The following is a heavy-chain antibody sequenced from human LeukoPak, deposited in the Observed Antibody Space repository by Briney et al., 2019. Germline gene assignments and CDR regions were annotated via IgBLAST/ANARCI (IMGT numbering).Heavy chain of an antibody. CDR3: ASQPPGYNVVVPAAPWY. Sequence: PGGSLRLSCAASGFTFSSNSMNWVRQAPGKGLEWVSSISSSSSYIYYADSVKGRFTISRDNAKNSLYLQMNSLRAEDTAVYYCASQPPGYNVVVPAAPWYWGQGTLVTVSS. CDR2: ISSSSSYI. D-gene: IGHD2-2*01. CDR1: GFTFSSNS. V-gene: IGHV3-21*01. J-gene: IGHJ4*02.